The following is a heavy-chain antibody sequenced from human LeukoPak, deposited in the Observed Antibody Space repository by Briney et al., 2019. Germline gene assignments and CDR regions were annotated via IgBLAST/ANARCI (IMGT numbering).Heavy chain of an antibody. D-gene: IGHD3-3*01. Sequence: GGSLRLSCAASGFTFSSYWMSWVRQAPGKGLEWVANIKQDGSEKYYVDSVKGRFTISRDNAKNSLYLQMNSLRAEDMAVYYCARDLTYYDFWSGYDNYFDYWGQGTLVTVSS. V-gene: IGHV3-7*01. CDR2: IKQDGSEK. CDR1: GFTFSSYW. J-gene: IGHJ4*02. CDR3: ARDLTYYDFWSGYDNYFDY.